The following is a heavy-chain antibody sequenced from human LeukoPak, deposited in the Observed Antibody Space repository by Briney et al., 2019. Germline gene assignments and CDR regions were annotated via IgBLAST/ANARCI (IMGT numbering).Heavy chain of an antibody. CDR1: GFTFDDYA. V-gene: IGHV3-9*03. Sequence: PGGSLRLSCAASGFTFDDYAMHWVRQAPGKGLEWVSGISWNSGSIGYADSVKGRFTISRDNAKNSLYLQMNSLRAEDMALYYCAKAAGTGLGAFDIWRQGTMVTVSS. CDR3: AKAAGTGLGAFDI. D-gene: IGHD6-13*01. J-gene: IGHJ3*02. CDR2: ISWNSGSI.